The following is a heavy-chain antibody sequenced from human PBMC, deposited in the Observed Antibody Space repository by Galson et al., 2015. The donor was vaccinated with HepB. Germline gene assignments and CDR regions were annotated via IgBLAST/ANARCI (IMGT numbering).Heavy chain of an antibody. CDR3: AGEYYFDTSGYYRPNLGFDP. CDR2: ISTNTGNP. Sequence: SVKVSCKASGYTFSDYAMNWVRQAPGQGLEWMGWISTNTGNPTYAQGFTGRFVFSLDTSVSTAFLQISSLKPEDTAVYYCAGEYYFDTSGYYRPNLGFDPWGQGTLVTVSS. D-gene: IGHD3-22*01. CDR1: GYTFSDYA. V-gene: IGHV7-4-1*02. J-gene: IGHJ5*02.